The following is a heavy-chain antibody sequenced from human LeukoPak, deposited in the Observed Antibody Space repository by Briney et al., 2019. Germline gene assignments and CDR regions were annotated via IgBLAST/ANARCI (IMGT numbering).Heavy chain of an antibody. Sequence: PPETLSLTCAVYGGSFSGYYWSWIRQPPGKGLEWIGEINHSGSTNYNPSLKSRVTISVDTSKNQFSLKLSSVTAADTAVYYCARGLPYYDFWSGYYKYNWFDPWGQGTLVTVSS. V-gene: IGHV4-34*01. D-gene: IGHD3-3*01. CDR2: INHSGST. J-gene: IGHJ5*02. CDR3: ARGLPYYDFWSGYYKYNWFDP. CDR1: GGSFSGYY.